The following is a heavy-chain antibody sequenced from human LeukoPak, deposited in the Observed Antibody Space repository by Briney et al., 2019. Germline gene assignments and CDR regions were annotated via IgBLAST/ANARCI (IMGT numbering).Heavy chain of an antibody. D-gene: IGHD6-13*01. V-gene: IGHV3-30*18. Sequence: GGSLRLSCAASGSTFSSYGMHWVRQAPGKGLEWVAVISYDGSNKYYADSVKGRFTISRDNSKNTVYLQMNSLRGEDTAVYYCAKILHGAAAGTGPDYWGQGTLVTFSS. CDR1: GSTFSSYG. J-gene: IGHJ4*02. CDR3: AKILHGAAAGTGPDY. CDR2: ISYDGSNK.